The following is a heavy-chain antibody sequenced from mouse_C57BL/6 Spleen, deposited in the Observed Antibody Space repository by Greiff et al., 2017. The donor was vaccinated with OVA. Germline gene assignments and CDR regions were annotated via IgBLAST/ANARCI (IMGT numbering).Heavy chain of an antibody. Sequence: VQRVESGPGLVQPSQSLSITCTVSGFSLTSYGVHWVRQSPGKGLEWLGVIWSGGSTDYNAAFISRLSISEDNSRSQVFFKMNSLQADDTAIYYCARHYGPWYFDVWGTGTTVTVSS. CDR2: IWSGGST. CDR1: GFSLTSYG. D-gene: IGHD1-1*01. J-gene: IGHJ1*03. V-gene: IGHV2-2*01. CDR3: ARHYGPWYFDV.